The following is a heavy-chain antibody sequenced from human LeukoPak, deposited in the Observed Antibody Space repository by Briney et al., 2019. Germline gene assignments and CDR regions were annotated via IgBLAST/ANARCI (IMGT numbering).Heavy chain of an antibody. J-gene: IGHJ4*02. D-gene: IGHD3-22*01. V-gene: IGHV1-2*02. Sequence: WINPNSGGTNYAQKFQGRVTMTRDTSISTAYMELSRLRSDDTAVCYCAREVYDSSGPSFDYWGQGTLVTVSS. CDR3: AREVYDSSGPSFDY. CDR2: INPNSGGT.